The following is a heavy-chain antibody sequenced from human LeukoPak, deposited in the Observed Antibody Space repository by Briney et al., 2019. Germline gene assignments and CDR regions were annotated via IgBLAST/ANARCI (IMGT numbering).Heavy chain of an antibody. D-gene: IGHD3-10*01. CDR1: GFTFDGYA. CDR3: AKGKVSGSGGAFDY. V-gene: IGHV3-23*01. Sequence: GGSLRLSCAASGFTFDGYAMHWVRQAPGKGLQWVSAISGSGGTTYYADSVKGRFTISRDNSKNTLYLQMNSLRADDTALYHCAKGKVSGSGGAFDYWGKGTLVTVSS. J-gene: IGHJ4*02. CDR2: ISGSGGTT.